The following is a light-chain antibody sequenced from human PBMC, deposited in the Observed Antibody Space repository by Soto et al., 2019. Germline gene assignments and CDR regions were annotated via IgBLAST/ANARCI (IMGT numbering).Light chain of an antibody. Sequence: QAVVTQEPSLTVSPGGTVTLTCASSTGAVTSTYYPNWFQQKPGQAPRSLIFSTSIRYSWTPARFSGSLLGGKAALTLSDVQTEDEADYYCQLYYGATRVFGGGTKVTVL. J-gene: IGLJ3*02. V-gene: IGLV7-43*01. CDR3: QLYYGATRV. CDR2: STS. CDR1: TGAVTSTYY.